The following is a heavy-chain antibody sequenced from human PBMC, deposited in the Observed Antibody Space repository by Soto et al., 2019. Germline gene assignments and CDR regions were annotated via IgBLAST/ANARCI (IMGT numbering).Heavy chain of an antibody. Sequence: QVQLVQSGAEVKKPGASVKVSCKASGYTFTSYGISWVRQAPGQGLEWMGWSSGYNGNTNYAQKFQGRVTMTTDTSTSTAYMELRSRRSDDTAGYYCATAYCGGDCFNQGYYYYGMDVWGQGTTVTVSS. CDR2: SSGYNGNT. CDR1: GYTFTSYG. CDR3: ATAYCGGDCFNQGYYYYGMDV. D-gene: IGHD2-21*02. J-gene: IGHJ6*02. V-gene: IGHV1-18*01.